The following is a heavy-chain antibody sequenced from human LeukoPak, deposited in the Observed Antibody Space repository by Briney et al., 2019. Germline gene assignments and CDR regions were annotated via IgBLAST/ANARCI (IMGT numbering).Heavy chain of an antibody. CDR1: GFTFSSYA. CDR2: ISYDGSNK. CDR3: TSSIWSGYYTFDY. Sequence: PGGSLRLSCAASGFTFSSYAMHWVRQAPGKGLEWVAVISYDGSNKYYADSVKGRFTISRDNSKNTLYLQMNSLRAEDTAVYYCTSSIWSGYYTFDYWGQGTLVTVSS. J-gene: IGHJ4*02. V-gene: IGHV3-30*04. D-gene: IGHD3-3*01.